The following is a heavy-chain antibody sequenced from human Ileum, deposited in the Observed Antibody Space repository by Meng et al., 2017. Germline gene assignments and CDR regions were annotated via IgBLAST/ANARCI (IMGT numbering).Heavy chain of an antibody. J-gene: IGHJ4*02. V-gene: IGHV4-30-4*01. CDR1: GGSFSSDNYY. D-gene: IGHD3-10*01. CDR3: ARERRHYYGSGSFDY. CDR2: TYYNGSP. Sequence: QVQLQESGPGLVKPSQTLSLTCSVSGGSFSSDNYYGTWIRQTPGKGLEWIGLTYYNGSPFYNPSLRSRVTISVDTSKDQFSLKLTSVTAADTAVYYCARERRHYYGSGSFDYWGQGILVTVSS.